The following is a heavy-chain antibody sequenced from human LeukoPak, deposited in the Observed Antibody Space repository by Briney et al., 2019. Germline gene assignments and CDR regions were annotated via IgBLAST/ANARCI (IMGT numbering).Heavy chain of an antibody. Sequence: SETLSLTCTVSGASISSYYWSWIRQTPGKGLEWIGYIYYSGSTNYNPSLKSRVTISVDTSKNQFSLKLSSVTAADTAVYYCARIYCSSTSCWNNDAFDIWGQGTMVTVSS. CDR2: IYYSGST. J-gene: IGHJ3*02. CDR1: GASISSYY. V-gene: IGHV4-59*01. D-gene: IGHD2-2*01. CDR3: ARIYCSSTSCWNNDAFDI.